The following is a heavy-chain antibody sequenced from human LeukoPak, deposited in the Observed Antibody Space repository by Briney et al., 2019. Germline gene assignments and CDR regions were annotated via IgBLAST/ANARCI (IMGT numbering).Heavy chain of an antibody. CDR2: ISSSSSYI. Sequence: GGSLRLSCAASGFTFSSYSMKWVRQAPGKGLEWVSSISSSSSYIYYADSVKGRFTISRDNAKNSLSLQMNSLRADDAAVYYCARASSKQLAGYLPDGFDIWGQGTMVTVSS. CDR1: GFTFSSYS. V-gene: IGHV3-21*01. J-gene: IGHJ3*02. CDR3: ARASSKQLAGYLPDGFDI. D-gene: IGHD3-9*01.